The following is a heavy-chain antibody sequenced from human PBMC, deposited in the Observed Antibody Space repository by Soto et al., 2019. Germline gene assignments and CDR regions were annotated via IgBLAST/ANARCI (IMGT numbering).Heavy chain of an antibody. Sequence: SETLSLTCTVSGGSISSYYWSWIRQPPGKGLEWIGYIYYSGSTNYNPSLKSRVTISVDTSKNQFSLKLSSVTAADTAVYYCARSSSSFLMLDYWGQGTLVTVSS. J-gene: IGHJ4*02. D-gene: IGHD6-6*01. CDR1: GGSISSYY. V-gene: IGHV4-59*01. CDR3: ARSSSSFLMLDY. CDR2: IYYSGST.